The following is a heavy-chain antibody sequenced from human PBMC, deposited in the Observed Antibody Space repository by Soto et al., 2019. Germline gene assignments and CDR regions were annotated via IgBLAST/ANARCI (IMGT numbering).Heavy chain of an antibody. Sequence: QVQLQQWGAGLLKPSETLSLTCAVYGGSFSGYYWSWIRQPPGKGLEWIGEINHSGSTNYNPSLKSRVTISVDTSKNQFSLKLSSVTAADTAVYYCARSIAARFWGPTHFDYWGQGTLVTVSS. CDR1: GGSFSGYY. J-gene: IGHJ4*02. CDR2: INHSGST. D-gene: IGHD6-6*01. CDR3: ARSIAARFWGPTHFDY. V-gene: IGHV4-34*01.